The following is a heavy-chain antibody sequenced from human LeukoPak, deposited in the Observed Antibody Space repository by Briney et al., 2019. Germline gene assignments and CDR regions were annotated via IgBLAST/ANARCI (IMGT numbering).Heavy chain of an antibody. V-gene: IGHV3-48*02. CDR1: GFASSRYN. CDR2: ISSSSTTI. Sequence: GGSLRLSCAASGFASSRYNMNWVRQVPGKGLEWVSYISSSSTTIYYADSVRGRFTVSRDNAKNSLSLQMNSLRDEDTAVYYCARDLRGDYWGQGTLVTVSS. J-gene: IGHJ4*02. CDR3: ARDLRGDY.